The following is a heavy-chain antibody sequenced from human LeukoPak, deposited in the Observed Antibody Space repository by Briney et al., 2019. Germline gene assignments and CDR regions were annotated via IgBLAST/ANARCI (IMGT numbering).Heavy chain of an antibody. Sequence: ASVKVSCKASGYTFSSYGISWVRQAPGQGLDWMGWISANNGNTNYAQKLQGRVTKTTDTSTSTAYMELRSLRSDDTAVYYCARDGELYSGSKGLFDIWGQGTMVTVSS. CDR2: ISANNGNT. CDR1: GYTFSSYG. D-gene: IGHD1-26*01. V-gene: IGHV1-18*01. J-gene: IGHJ3*02. CDR3: ARDGELYSGSKGLFDI.